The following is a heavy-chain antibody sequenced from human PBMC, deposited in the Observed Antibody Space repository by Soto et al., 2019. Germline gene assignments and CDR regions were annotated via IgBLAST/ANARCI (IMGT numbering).Heavy chain of an antibody. CDR3: TTGFKWWPQFDY. J-gene: IGHJ4*02. Sequence: GGSLRLSCAASGFTFSNAWMSWVRQAPGKGLEWVGRIKSKTDGGTTDYAAPVKGRFTISRDDSKNTLYLQMNSLKTEDTAVYYCTTGFKWWPQFDYWGQGTLVTVSS. CDR2: IKSKTDGGTT. D-gene: IGHD2-15*01. CDR1: GFTFSNAW. V-gene: IGHV3-15*01.